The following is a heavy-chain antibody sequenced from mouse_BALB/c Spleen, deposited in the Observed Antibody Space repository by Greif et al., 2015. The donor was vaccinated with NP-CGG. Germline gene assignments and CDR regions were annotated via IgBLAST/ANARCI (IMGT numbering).Heavy chain of an antibody. J-gene: IGHJ4*01. V-gene: IGHV5-6-2*01. D-gene: IGHD6-1*01. CDR3: VRHATHYTMDY. CDR1: GFTFSSYY. Sequence: EVKLVESGGDLVKLGGSLKLSCAASGFTFSSYYMSWVRQTPEKRLELVAAITRSGGSTYYPDTVKGRFTISRDIARNTLYLQMSSLKSEDTALYYCVRHATHYTMDYWGHGTSVTVSS. CDR2: ITRSGGST.